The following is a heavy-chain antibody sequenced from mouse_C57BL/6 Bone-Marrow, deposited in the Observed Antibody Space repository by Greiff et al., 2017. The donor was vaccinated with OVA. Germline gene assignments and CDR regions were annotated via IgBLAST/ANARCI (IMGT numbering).Heavy chain of an antibody. D-gene: IGHD1-1*01. V-gene: IGHV1-82*01. CDR2: IYPGDGDT. CDR3: AREDYYYGSSPYYYAMDY. Sequence: VKLMESGPELVKPGASVKISCKASGYAFSSSWMNWVKQRPGKGLEWIGRIYPGDGDTNYNGKFKGKATLTADKSSSTAYMQLSSLTSEDSAVYFCAREDYYYGSSPYYYAMDYWGQGTSVTVSS. J-gene: IGHJ4*01. CDR1: GYAFSSSW.